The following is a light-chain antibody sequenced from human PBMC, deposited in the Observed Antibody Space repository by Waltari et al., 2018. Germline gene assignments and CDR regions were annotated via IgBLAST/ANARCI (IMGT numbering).Light chain of an antibody. CDR1: QNVGSTS. CDR2: GSS. Sequence: EGVLPQTRGTLSLSLGERATLSCRASQNVGSTSFAWYQQKPGQAPRLLIYGSSGRSTRIPDRFSGSAFVTDVALTVNRLEPGDFRGDHWQQYNYAPWRFGQGNKVDIK. V-gene: IGKV3-20*01. J-gene: IGKJ1*01. CDR3: QQYNYAPWR.